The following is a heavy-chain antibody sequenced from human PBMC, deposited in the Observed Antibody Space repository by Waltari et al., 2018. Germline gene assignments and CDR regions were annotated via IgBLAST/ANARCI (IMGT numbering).Heavy chain of an antibody. CDR1: GFTFNNFA. J-gene: IGHJ4*02. CDR3: ARGGNVVVILAATLDY. Sequence: QVQLVESGGGVVQLGGSLRLPCAASGFTFNNFAMHWFRQAPGKGLWWVELISVDGAKIYYTDSVRGRFTISRDNSKNTLYLQMESLKPEDTGVYYCARGGNVVVILAATLDYWGQGALVTVSS. D-gene: IGHD2-15*01. V-gene: IGHV3-30-3*01. CDR2: ISVDGAKI.